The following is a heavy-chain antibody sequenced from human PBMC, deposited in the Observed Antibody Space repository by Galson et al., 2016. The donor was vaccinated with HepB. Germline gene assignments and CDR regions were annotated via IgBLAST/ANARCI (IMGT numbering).Heavy chain of an antibody. D-gene: IGHD6-13*01. CDR3: ATQSGGAYHHDSSDLGA. CDR2: ISCATNNK. CDR1: GFTFRSYV. J-gene: IGHJ5*02. Sequence: SLRLSCAASGFTFRSYVMHWVHQAPGKGLEWVALISCATNNKFYADSVKGRFTISRNNSKNTLYLQMNSLAADDTAVYYCATQSGGAYHHDSSDLGAWGQGTLVSVSS. V-gene: IGHV3-30-3*01.